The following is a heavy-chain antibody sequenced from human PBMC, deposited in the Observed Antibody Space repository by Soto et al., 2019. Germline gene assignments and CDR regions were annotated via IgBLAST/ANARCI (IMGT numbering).Heavy chain of an antibody. CDR2: ISAYNGNT. J-gene: IGHJ4*02. CDR3: ARSPGDYAGY. CDR1: GYTFSNYG. Sequence: ASVKVSCKASGYTFSNYGVTWVRQAPGQGLEWMGWISAYNGNTNIAQKFQGRITMTTDTSTSTAYMELRSLRSDDTAVYYCARSPGDYAGYWGQGTLVTVSS. D-gene: IGHD4-17*01. V-gene: IGHV1-18*01.